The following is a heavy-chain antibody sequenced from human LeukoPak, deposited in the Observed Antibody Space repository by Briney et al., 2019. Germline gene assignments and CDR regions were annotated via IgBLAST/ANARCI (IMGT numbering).Heavy chain of an antibody. D-gene: IGHD3-10*02. V-gene: IGHV3-7*01. Sequence: GGSLRLSCAAYGFTFSSYWMSWVRQAPGKGLEWVANIKQDGSEKYYVDSVKGRFTISRDNAKNSLYLQMNSLRAEDTAVYYCAELGITMIGGVWGKGTTVTISS. CDR1: GFTFSSYW. J-gene: IGHJ6*04. CDR2: IKQDGSEK. CDR3: AELGITMIGGV.